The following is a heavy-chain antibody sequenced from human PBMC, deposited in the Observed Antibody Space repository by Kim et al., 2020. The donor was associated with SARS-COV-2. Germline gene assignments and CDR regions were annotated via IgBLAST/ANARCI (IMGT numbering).Heavy chain of an antibody. V-gene: IGHV3-23*01. J-gene: IGHJ4*02. CDR3: ANARYDYSGYYFFDY. Sequence: ADCVTGRFTISRDNSKNTLYLQVNSLRAEDTAKDYCANARYDYSGYYFFDYWRQGTLVTVSS. D-gene: IGHD3-22*01.